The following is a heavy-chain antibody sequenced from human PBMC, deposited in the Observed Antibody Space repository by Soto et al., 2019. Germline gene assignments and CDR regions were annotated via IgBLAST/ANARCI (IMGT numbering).Heavy chain of an antibody. V-gene: IGHV1-8*01. CDR3: ARRKERSGPHYFDY. J-gene: IGHJ4*02. Sequence: GASVKVSCKASGYTFTTYDIGWVRQAAGQGLEWMGWMNPYSGNTGYAQKFQGRVTVTRNTSISTVYMELSGLRPDDTAVYYCARRKERSGPHYFDYWGQGSQVTVSS. CDR2: MNPYSGNT. D-gene: IGHD6-25*01. CDR1: GYTFTTYD.